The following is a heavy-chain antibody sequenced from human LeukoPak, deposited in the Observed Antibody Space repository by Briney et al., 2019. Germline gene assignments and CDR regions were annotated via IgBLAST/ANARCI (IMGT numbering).Heavy chain of an antibody. CDR1: GFTFSSYS. J-gene: IGHJ4*02. CDR3: ARGERWYFDY. V-gene: IGHV3-21*01. Sequence: GGSLRLSCAASGFTFSSYSMNWVRQAPGKGLEWVSSISSSSYIYYADSVKGRFTISRDNTKNSLYLQMNSLRAEDTAVYYCARGERWYFDYWGQGTLVTVSS. CDR2: ISSSSYI. D-gene: IGHD2-15*01.